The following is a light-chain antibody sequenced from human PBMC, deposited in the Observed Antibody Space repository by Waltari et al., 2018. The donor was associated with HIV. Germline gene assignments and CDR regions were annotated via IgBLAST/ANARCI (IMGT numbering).Light chain of an antibody. Sequence: QSVLAQPRSVSGTPGQRVNISCSGSSSNVRNNYVYWYQQVPGVVPKLLIYRNTQRPSGFPDRFSGSKSGTSASLAISGLRTEDEAEYYCAAWDDRLSGRLFGGGTKVTVL. CDR3: AAWDDRLSGRL. V-gene: IGLV1-47*01. J-gene: IGLJ2*01. CDR1: SSNVRNNY. CDR2: RNT.